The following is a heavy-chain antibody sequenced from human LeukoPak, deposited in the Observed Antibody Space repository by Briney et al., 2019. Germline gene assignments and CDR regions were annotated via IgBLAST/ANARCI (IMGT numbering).Heavy chain of an antibody. J-gene: IGHJ4*02. CDR3: ASYGSGSHDY. CDR2: IKTKTEGGTT. Sequence: ETLSLTCTVSGGSISSYYWSWIRQAPGKGLEWVGRIKTKTEGGTTDYAAPVKGRFTISRDDSKNTVYLQMNSLKTEDTAVYYCASYGSGSHDYWGQGSLVTVSS. V-gene: IGHV3-15*01. D-gene: IGHD3-10*01. CDR1: GGSISSYY.